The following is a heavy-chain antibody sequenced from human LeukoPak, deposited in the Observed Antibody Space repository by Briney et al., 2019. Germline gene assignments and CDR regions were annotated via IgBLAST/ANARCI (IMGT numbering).Heavy chain of an antibody. J-gene: IGHJ4*02. D-gene: IGHD3-10*01. CDR2: ISAYNGNT. Sequence: ASVKVSCKASGYTFTSYGISWVRQAPGQGLEWMGWISAYNGNTNYAQKLQGRVTMTTDTSTSTAYMELRSLRSDDTAVYYCARDPGSLLWFGGSFDYWGQGTLVTVSS. CDR3: ARDPGSLLWFGGSFDY. V-gene: IGHV1-18*01. CDR1: GYTFTSYG.